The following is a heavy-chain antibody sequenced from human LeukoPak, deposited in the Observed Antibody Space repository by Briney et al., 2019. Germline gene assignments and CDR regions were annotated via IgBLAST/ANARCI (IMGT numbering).Heavy chain of an antibody. J-gene: IGHJ6*02. CDR2: IIPIFGTA. CDR3: ARDILTGNYYYYGMDV. CDR1: GGTFSSYA. V-gene: IGHV1-69*13. Sequence: GASVKVSCKASGGTFSSYAISWVRQAPGQGLEWMGGIIPIFGTANYAQKFQGRVTITADESTSTAYMELSSLRSEDTAVYYCARDILTGNYYYYGMDVWGQGTTVTVSS. D-gene: IGHD3-9*01.